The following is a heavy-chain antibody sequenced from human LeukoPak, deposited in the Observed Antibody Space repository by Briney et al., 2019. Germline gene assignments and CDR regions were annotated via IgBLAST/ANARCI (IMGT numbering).Heavy chain of an antibody. J-gene: IGHJ4*02. CDR1: GYTFTSYD. D-gene: IGHD3-10*01. CDR3: ARAENFMVRGVIRY. CDR2: MNPNSGNT. Sequence: ASVKVSCKASGYTFTSYDINWVRQATGQGLEWMGWMNPNSGNTVYAQKFQGRVTITRNTSISTAYMELSSLRSEDTAVYYCARAENFMVRGVIRYWGQGTLVTVSS. V-gene: IGHV1-8*03.